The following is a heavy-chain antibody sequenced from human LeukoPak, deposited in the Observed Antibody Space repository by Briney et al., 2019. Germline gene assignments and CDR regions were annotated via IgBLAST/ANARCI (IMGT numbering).Heavy chain of an antibody. Sequence: GASVKVSCKASGYTFTGYYMHWVRQAPGQGLEWMGWINPNSGGTNYAQKFQGRVTMTRDTSISTAYMELSRLRSDDTAVYHCARDRGRVRGVIRHWFDPWGQGTLVTVSS. CDR1: GYTFTGYY. D-gene: IGHD3-10*01. CDR2: INPNSGGT. V-gene: IGHV1-2*02. J-gene: IGHJ5*02. CDR3: ARDRGRVRGVIRHWFDP.